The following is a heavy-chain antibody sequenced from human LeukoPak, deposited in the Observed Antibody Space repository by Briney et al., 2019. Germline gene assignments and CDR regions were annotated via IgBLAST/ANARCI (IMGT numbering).Heavy chain of an antibody. CDR3: ARGLLVVGSKKGNPGNY. D-gene: IGHD1-14*01. J-gene: IGHJ4*02. CDR2: ISGSSNTI. V-gene: IGHV3-48*04. CDR1: GFNFNNYA. Sequence: GGSLRLSCAASGFNFNNYAMNWVRQAPGEGLEWVSFISGSSNTIYYADSVRGRFTISRDNAKKSVYLQMNSLRAEDTAVYFCARGLLVVGSKKGNPGNYWGPGTLVTVSS.